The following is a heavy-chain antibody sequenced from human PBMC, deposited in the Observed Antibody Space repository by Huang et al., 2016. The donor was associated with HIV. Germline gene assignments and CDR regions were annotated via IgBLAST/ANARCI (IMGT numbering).Heavy chain of an antibody. V-gene: IGHV4-61*01. J-gene: IGHJ4*02. Sequence: VQLQESGPGLVKPSETLSLTCTVSGGSVNSGNYYWSWIRQPPGRGLEWICYLYFSGNTNYNPYLKSRVTISVDTFKNQFSLTLKSMTAADTAVYYCAREIPHHIGSDFHGSLDFWGLGTLVTVSS. D-gene: IGHD5-12*01. CDR2: LYFSGNT. CDR1: GGSVNSGNYY. CDR3: AREIPHHIGSDFHGSLDF.